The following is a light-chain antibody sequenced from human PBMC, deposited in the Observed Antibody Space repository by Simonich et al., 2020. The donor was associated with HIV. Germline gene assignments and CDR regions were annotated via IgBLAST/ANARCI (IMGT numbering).Light chain of an antibody. Sequence: QSALTQPASVSGSPGQSITISCTGTSSDVGGYNYVSWYQQHPGKAPKVMIYDVRNRPSGVSNRFSGSKSGNTASLTISGLQAEDEADYYCSSYRSSNTVVFGGGTKLTVL. J-gene: IGLJ2*01. CDR2: DVR. V-gene: IGLV2-14*03. CDR1: SSDVGGYNY. CDR3: SSYRSSNTVV.